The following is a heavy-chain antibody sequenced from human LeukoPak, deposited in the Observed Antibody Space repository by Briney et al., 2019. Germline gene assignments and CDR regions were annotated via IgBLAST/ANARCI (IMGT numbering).Heavy chain of an antibody. J-gene: IGHJ4*02. V-gene: IGHV3-48*03. CDR1: GFTFSSYA. CDR2: ISSSGATI. CDR3: ARDGGRTASGFRPHWFDC. D-gene: IGHD3-16*01. Sequence: PGGSLRLSCVASGFTFSSYAMSWVRQAPGKGLEWVSYISSSGATIHYADSVKGRFTISRDNAKNSLYLQMDSLRAEDTAVYYCARDGGRTASGFRPHWFDCWGQGTLVTVSS.